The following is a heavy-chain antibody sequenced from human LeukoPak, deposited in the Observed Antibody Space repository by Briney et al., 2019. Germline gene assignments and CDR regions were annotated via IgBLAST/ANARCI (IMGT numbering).Heavy chain of an antibody. V-gene: IGHV1-3*01. D-gene: IGHD3-10*01. J-gene: IGHJ5*02. Sequence: ASVKVSCKASGYTFTSYYMHWVRQAPGQRLEWMGWINAGNGNTKYSQKFQGRVTITRDTSASTAYMELSSLRSEDTAVYYCARGVAMVRGVMKGHWFDPWGQGTLVTVSS. CDR1: GYTFTSYY. CDR3: ARGVAMVRGVMKGHWFDP. CDR2: INAGNGNT.